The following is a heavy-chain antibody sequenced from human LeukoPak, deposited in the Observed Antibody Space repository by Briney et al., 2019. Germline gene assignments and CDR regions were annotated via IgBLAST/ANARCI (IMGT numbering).Heavy chain of an antibody. D-gene: IGHD3-22*01. V-gene: IGHV3-53*04. J-gene: IGHJ4*02. CDR3: ARGYDSSGPHFDY. CDR2: IYSGDST. Sequence: PGGSLRLSCAASGFTVSSNYMSWVRQAPGKGLEWVLVIYSGDSTFYADSAKGRFTISRHNSKNTLYLQMNSLRAEDTAVYYCARGYDSSGPHFDYWGQGTLVTVSS. CDR1: GFTVSSNY.